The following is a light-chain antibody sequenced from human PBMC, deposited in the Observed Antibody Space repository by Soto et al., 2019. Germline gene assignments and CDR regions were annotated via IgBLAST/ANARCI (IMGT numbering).Light chain of an antibody. CDR1: SSDVGFYNF. CDR3: ASYAGTKLFV. V-gene: IGLV2-8*01. CDR2: EIA. Sequence: QTVLTQPPSASGSPGQSLTISCTGTSSDVGFYNFVSWYQQRPGKAPKLGIYEIAKKPSRVPHRFYVSKSGSTASLTVSGLQDDDEAEYYCASYAGTKLFVFASGTKVTVL. J-gene: IGLJ1*01.